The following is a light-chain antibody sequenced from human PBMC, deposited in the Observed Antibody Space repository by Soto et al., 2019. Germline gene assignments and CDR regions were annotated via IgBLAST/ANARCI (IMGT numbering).Light chain of an antibody. CDR3: QQYETFSGT. CDR1: QSISSW. Sequence: IPISQSPSTVSASVGGTVTITCRASQSISSWLAWYQQKPGEAPKLLIYDASALPRGVPSRFSGSGSGTKFTLTIASLQPEDFATYYCQQYETFSGTFGPGTKVDIK. CDR2: DAS. J-gene: IGKJ1*01. V-gene: IGKV1-5*01.